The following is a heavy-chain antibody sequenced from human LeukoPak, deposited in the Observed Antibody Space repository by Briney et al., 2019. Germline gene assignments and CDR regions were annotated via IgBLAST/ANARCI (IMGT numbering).Heavy chain of an antibody. CDR1: GGSISSSSYY. Sequence: SSETLSLTCTVSGGSISSSSYYWGWIRQPPGKGLEWIGYIYYSGSTYYNPSLKSRVTISVDTSKNQFSLKLSSVTAADTAVYYCARDLRGNFDYWGQGTLVTVSS. J-gene: IGHJ4*02. V-gene: IGHV4-31*03. CDR3: ARDLRGNFDY. D-gene: IGHD3-16*01. CDR2: IYYSGST.